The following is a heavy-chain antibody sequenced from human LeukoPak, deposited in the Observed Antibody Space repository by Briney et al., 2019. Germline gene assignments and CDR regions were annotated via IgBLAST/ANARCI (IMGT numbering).Heavy chain of an antibody. CDR2: IYPGDSDT. V-gene: IGHV5-51*01. Sequence: GESLKISCKGSGYSFTSYWIGWVRQMPGKGLEWMGIIYPGDSDTRCSPSFQGQVTISADKSISTAYLQWSSLKASDTAMYYCARQKQWPLLDDAFDIWGQGTMVTVSS. D-gene: IGHD6-19*01. J-gene: IGHJ3*02. CDR3: ARQKQWPLLDDAFDI. CDR1: GYSFTSYW.